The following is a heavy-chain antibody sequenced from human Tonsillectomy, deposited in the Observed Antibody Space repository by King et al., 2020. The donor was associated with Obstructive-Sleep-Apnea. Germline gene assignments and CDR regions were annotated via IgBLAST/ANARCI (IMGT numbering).Heavy chain of an antibody. CDR3: ARQTRSSWFAAHYFDY. CDR1: GGSISSSTYY. Sequence: QMQLQESGPGLVKPSETLSLTCTVSGGSISSSTYYWGWIRQSPGKGLEWIGSMYYSGNTYYNPSLKSRVTISVGTSKKQFSLKLSSVTAADTAVYYFARQTRSSWFAAHYFDYWGQGTLVTVSS. CDR2: MYYSGNT. J-gene: IGHJ4*02. V-gene: IGHV4-39*01. D-gene: IGHD6-13*01.